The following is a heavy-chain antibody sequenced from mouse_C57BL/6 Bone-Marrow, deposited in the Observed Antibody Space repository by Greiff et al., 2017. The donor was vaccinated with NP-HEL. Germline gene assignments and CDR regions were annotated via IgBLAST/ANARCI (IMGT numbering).Heavy chain of an antibody. V-gene: IGHV5-9-1*02. Sequence: EVKVVESGEGLVKPGGSLKLSCAASGFTFSSYAMSWVRQTPEKRLEWVAYISSGGDYIYYADTVKGRFTISRDNARNTLYLQMSSLKSEDTAMYYCTRMGREWFAYWGQGTLVTVSA. D-gene: IGHD4-1*01. CDR2: ISSGGDYI. J-gene: IGHJ3*01. CDR1: GFTFSSYA. CDR3: TRMGREWFAY.